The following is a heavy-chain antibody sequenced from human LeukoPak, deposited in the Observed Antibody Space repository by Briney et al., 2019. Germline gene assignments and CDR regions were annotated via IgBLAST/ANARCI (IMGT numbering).Heavy chain of an antibody. CDR1: GGTFSSYT. Sequence: GASVKVSCKASGGTFSSYTISWVRQAPGQGLEWMGRIIPILGIAHYAQKFQGRVTITADKSTSTAYMELSSLRSEDTAVYYCARDSDIVVVPAALRHGGGMDVWGQGTTVTVSS. CDR2: IIPILGIA. D-gene: IGHD2-2*01. CDR3: ARDSDIVVVPAALRHGGGMDV. V-gene: IGHV1-69*04. J-gene: IGHJ6*02.